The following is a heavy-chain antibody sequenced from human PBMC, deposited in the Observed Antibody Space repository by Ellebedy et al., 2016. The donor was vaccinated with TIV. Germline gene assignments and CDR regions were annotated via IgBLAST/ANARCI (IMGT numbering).Heavy chain of an antibody. CDR2: ISYDGSNK. CDR3: AKGPSRGAAAAKY. V-gene: IGHV3-30*18. J-gene: IGHJ4*02. D-gene: IGHD6-13*01. CDR1: GFTFNIYG. Sequence: GESLKISXAGPGFTFNIYGMHWVRQAPGKGLEWVAVISYDGSNKYYADSVKGRFTISRDNSKNTVYLQMNSLRGEDTAVYYCAKGPSRGAAAAKYWGQGTLVTVSS.